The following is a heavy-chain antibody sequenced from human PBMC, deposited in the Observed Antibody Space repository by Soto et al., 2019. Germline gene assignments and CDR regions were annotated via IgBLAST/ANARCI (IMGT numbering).Heavy chain of an antibody. Sequence: QVQLQESGPGLVKPSGTLSVTCAVSGGSISGSNWWTWVRHSPGKGLEWIGEISHSGTTNYNPSLKSRITISLDKSKNQSSLELSSVTAADTAVYSCARYGDLHFYGMDVWGQGTTVTVSS. CDR3: ARYGDLHFYGMDV. V-gene: IGHV4-4*02. CDR1: GGSISGSNW. D-gene: IGHD4-17*01. J-gene: IGHJ6*02. CDR2: ISHSGTT.